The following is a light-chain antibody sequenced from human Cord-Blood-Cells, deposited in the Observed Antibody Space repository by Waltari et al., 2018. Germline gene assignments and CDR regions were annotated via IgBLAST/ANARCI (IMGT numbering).Light chain of an antibody. CDR1: TSYVGGYNS. V-gene: IGLV2-14*01. CDR2: DVS. Sequence: QSALTQPASVSGSPGQSITISCTGTTSYVGGYNSFPWYQQHPGKAPKLMIYDVSNRPSGVSNRFSGSKSGNTASLTISGLQAEDEADYYCSSYTSSSTLVFGGGTKLTVL. J-gene: IGLJ2*01. CDR3: SSYTSSSTLV.